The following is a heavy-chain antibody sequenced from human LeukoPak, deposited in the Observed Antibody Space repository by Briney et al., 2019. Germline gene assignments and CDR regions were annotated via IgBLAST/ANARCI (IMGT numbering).Heavy chain of an antibody. CDR2: FDPEDGET. Sequence: GASVKVSCKVSGYTLTELSMHWVRQAPGKGLEWMGGFDPEDGETIYPQKFQGRVTMTEDTSTDTAYMELSSLRSEDTAVYYCATVVDYYGSGSYDYWGQGTLVTVSS. V-gene: IGHV1-24*01. CDR1: GYTLTELS. J-gene: IGHJ4*02. D-gene: IGHD3-10*01. CDR3: ATVVDYYGSGSYDY.